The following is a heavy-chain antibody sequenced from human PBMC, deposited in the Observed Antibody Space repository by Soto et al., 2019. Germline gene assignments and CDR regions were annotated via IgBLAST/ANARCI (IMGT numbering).Heavy chain of an antibody. CDR2: ISTSSYSI. V-gene: IGHV3-48*02. CDR3: VRGEGTTTSSY. CDR1: GFTFSSYN. D-gene: IGHD2-2*01. Sequence: EVQLMESGGGLVQPGGSLRLSCAASGFTFSSYNMNWVRQAPGKGLEWVSYISTSSYSIYYADSVKGRFIVSRDNADNSLFLQMNSLRDDDTATYYCVRGEGTTTSSYWGQGTLVTVSS. J-gene: IGHJ4*02.